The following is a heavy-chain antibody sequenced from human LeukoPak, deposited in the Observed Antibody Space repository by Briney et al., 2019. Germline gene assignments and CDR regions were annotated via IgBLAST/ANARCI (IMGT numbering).Heavy chain of an antibody. D-gene: IGHD4-23*01. CDR2: IYSSGST. CDR3: ARGGKATVVTM. Sequence: SETLSLTCTVSGGSINSYYWSWIRQPAGKGLAWIGRIYSSGSTNYNPSLKSRVSMSVDTSKNQFSLKLTSVSAADTAVYYCARGGKATVVTMWGQGILVTVSS. V-gene: IGHV4-4*07. CDR1: GGSINSYY. J-gene: IGHJ4*02.